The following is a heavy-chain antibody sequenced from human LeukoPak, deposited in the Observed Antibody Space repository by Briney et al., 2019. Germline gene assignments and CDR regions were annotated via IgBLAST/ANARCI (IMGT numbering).Heavy chain of an antibody. Sequence: ASVTVSCKASGYTFTGYYMHWVRQAPGQGLEWMGWINPNSGGTNYAQKFQGRVTMTRDTSISTAYMELSRLRSDDTAVYYCARATGYCSGGSCYSWYYFDYWGQGTLVTVSS. V-gene: IGHV1-2*02. CDR1: GYTFTGYY. D-gene: IGHD2-15*01. J-gene: IGHJ4*02. CDR3: ARATGYCSGGSCYSWYYFDY. CDR2: INPNSGGT.